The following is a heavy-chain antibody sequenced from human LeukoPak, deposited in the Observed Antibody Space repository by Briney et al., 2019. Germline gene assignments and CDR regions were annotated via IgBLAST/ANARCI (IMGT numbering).Heavy chain of an antibody. CDR3: ARELWFGELFFDY. Sequence: RGSLRLSCAAPGFTFNDYTIHWVRQAPGKGLEWVAVISYDGSNKYYADSVKGRFTISRDTSKNTLYLQMNSLRAEDTAIYFCARELWFGELFFDYWGQGTLVTVSS. CDR1: GFTFNDYT. CDR2: ISYDGSNK. D-gene: IGHD3-10*01. V-gene: IGHV3-30*04. J-gene: IGHJ4*02.